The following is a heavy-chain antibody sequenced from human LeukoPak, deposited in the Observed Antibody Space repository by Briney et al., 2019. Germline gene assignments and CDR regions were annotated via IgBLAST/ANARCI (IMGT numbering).Heavy chain of an antibody. CDR2: ITWNSGRI. J-gene: IGHJ3*02. V-gene: IGHV3-9*01. Sequence: GGSLRLSCAASGFIFDESALHWVRHTPGKGLEWISGITWNSGRIAYRDSVKGRFTISRDNAKNSLYLQMNSLRTEDTALYYCVKDLRDGYNSDYVFHIWGQGTMVTVSS. CDR1: GFIFDESA. CDR3: VKDLRDGYNSDYVFHI. D-gene: IGHD5-24*01.